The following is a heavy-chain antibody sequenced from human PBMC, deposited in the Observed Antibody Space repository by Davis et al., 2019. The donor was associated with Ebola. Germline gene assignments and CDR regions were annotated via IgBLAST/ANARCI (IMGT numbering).Heavy chain of an antibody. Sequence: GESLKISCAGSGFTFSNYGMNWVRQPPGKGLEWVAFIRYDGSNKYYADSVKGRFTISRDNSKNTLYLQMNSLRAEDTAVYYCAKTLGSGSIGMDVWGQGTTVTVSS. CDR1: GFTFSNYG. D-gene: IGHD3-10*01. V-gene: IGHV3-30*02. J-gene: IGHJ6*02. CDR3: AKTLGSGSIGMDV. CDR2: IRYDGSNK.